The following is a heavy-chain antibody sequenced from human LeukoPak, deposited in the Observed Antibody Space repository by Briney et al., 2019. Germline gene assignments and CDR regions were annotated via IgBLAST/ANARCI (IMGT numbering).Heavy chain of an antibody. J-gene: IGHJ4*02. CDR2: IYPGDSDT. CDR1: GYSFTSYW. V-gene: IGHV5-51*01. CDR3: ARGYNYYDSSGYSYYFDY. Sequence: GESLKISCKGSGYSFTSYWIGWVRQMPGKGLEWMGIIYPGDSDTRYSPSFQGQVTISADKSISTPYLQWSSLKASDTAMYYCARGYNYYDSSGYSYYFDYWGQGTLVTVSS. D-gene: IGHD3-22*01.